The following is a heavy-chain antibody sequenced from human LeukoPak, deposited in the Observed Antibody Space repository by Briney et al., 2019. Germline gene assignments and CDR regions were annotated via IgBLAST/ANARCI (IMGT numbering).Heavy chain of an antibody. Sequence: PGGSLRLSCAASGFTFSSYAMSWARQAPGKGLEWVSGISGNGGGTYYADSVKGRFTISRDNSKNTLYLQMNSLRAEDTAVYYCAKSPAVDAAFDIWGQGTMVTVSS. CDR3: AKSPAVDAAFDI. V-gene: IGHV3-23*01. CDR1: GFTFSSYA. J-gene: IGHJ3*02. CDR2: ISGNGGGT. D-gene: IGHD4-23*01.